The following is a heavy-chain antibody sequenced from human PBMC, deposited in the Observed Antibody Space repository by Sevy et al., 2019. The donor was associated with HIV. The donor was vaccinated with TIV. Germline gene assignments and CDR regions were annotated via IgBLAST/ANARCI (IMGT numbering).Heavy chain of an antibody. CDR3: ARGLAALPGYYYGMDV. D-gene: IGHD3-16*01. CDR2: ILYDGSNK. Sequence: GGSLRLSCAASGFTFSSYGMHWVRQAPGKGLEWEAGILYDGSNKNYADSVKGRFIISRDNSKNTLYLQMNSLRPEDTAVYYCARGLAALPGYYYGMDVWGQGTTVTVSS. V-gene: IGHV3-30*03. J-gene: IGHJ6*02. CDR1: GFTFSSYG.